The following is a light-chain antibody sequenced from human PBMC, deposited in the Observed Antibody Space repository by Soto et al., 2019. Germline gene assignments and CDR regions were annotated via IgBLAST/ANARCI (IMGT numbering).Light chain of an antibody. CDR2: EVT. Sequence: QSALTQPPSASGSPGQSVTISCTGTSSDVGGYNFVSWYQQHPGKVPKLIIYEVTKRPSGVPDRFSGSKSRNTASLTVSGLQAEDEADYYCSSYGGSNNRYVFGTGTKVTVL. CDR1: SSDVGGYNF. V-gene: IGLV2-8*01. J-gene: IGLJ1*01. CDR3: SSYGGSNNRYV.